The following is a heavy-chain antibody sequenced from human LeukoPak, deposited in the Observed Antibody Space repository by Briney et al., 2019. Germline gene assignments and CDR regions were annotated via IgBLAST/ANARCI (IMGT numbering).Heavy chain of an antibody. J-gene: IGHJ3*02. CDR2: IDHTGST. CDR1: GYSISSGYY. CDR3: ARGCSSSSCYIRDAFDI. D-gene: IGHD2-2*02. Sequence: PSETLSLTCGVSGYSISSGYYWGWIRQPPGKGLEWIGSIDHTGSTYYNPSLKSRVIISLDTSKKQFSLKLSSVIAADTAVYFCARGCSSSSCYIRDAFDIWGQGTMVTVSS. V-gene: IGHV4-38-2*01.